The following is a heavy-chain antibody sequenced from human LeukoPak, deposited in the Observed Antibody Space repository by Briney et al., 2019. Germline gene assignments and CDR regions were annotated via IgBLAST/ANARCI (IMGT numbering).Heavy chain of an antibody. V-gene: IGHV3-33*01. D-gene: IGHD3-16*01. CDR2: IWSGGNYA. Sequence: PGGSLRLSCAASGFTFRNHAMHWVRQAPGKGLEWVAQIWSGGNYAYYADSVRGRFTISRDDFKNTAYLQMNGLGVEETAVYYCARDGQNGGPWALDFWGQGTMVTVSS. CDR3: ARDGQNGGPWALDF. CDR1: GFTFRNHA. J-gene: IGHJ3*01.